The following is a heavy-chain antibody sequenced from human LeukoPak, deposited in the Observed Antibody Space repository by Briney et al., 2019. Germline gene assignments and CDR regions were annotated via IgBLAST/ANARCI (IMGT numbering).Heavy chain of an antibody. V-gene: IGHV4-61*02. CDR3: ARVPDWTYAADY. CDR2: IKGSIT. Sequence: PSETLSLTCRVSGGSISSDRFYWTWVRQPAGKGLEWIGRIKGSITNYNPSLKSRVNISVDTSTNQFSLKLNSLTAADTAVYYCARVPDWTYAADYWGQGTLVTVSS. D-gene: IGHD3/OR15-3a*01. J-gene: IGHJ4*02. CDR1: GGSISSDRFY.